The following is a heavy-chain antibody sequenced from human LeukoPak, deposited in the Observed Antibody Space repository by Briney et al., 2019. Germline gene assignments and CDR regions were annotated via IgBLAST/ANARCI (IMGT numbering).Heavy chain of an antibody. D-gene: IGHD6-19*01. CDR1: GFTFSSSA. CDR3: ARVLAVGTPNYYYYYYIDV. V-gene: IGHV3-23*01. J-gene: IGHJ6*03. CDR2: ISDSGGDS. Sequence: PGGSLRLSCTASGFTFSSSAMTWVRQAPGKGLEWVSAISDSGGDSIYTDSVKDRFTISRDNSKNTLYLQMNSLRAEDTAVYYCARVLAVGTPNYYYYYYIDVWGKGTTVTVSS.